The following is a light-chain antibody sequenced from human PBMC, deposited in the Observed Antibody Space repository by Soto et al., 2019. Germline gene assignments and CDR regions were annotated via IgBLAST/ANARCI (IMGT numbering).Light chain of an antibody. J-gene: IGLJ1*01. CDR1: SSNIGAGYD. V-gene: IGLV1-40*01. CDR2: GNT. Sequence: QSVLTPAPSVSGAPGQRVTISCTGSSSNIGAGYDVHWYLQLPGTAPKLLIYGNTNRPSGVPDRFSGSKSGSSASLAITGLQAEDEADYYCQSHDSSLHASVFGTGTKLTVL. CDR3: QSHDSSLHASV.